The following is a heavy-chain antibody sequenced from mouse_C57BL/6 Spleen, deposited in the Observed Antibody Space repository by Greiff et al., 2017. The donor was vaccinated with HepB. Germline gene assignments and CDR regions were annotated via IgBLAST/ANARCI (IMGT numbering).Heavy chain of an antibody. CDR2: IYPGDGDT. Sequence: QVQLQQSGPELVKPGASVKISCKASGYAFSSSWMNWVKQRPGKGLEWIGRIYPGDGDTNYNGKFKGKATLTADKSSSTAYMQLSSLTSEDSAVYFCARSVGRGYFDYWGQGTTLTVSS. CDR3: ARSVGRGYFDY. J-gene: IGHJ2*01. V-gene: IGHV1-82*01. D-gene: IGHD4-1*01. CDR1: GYAFSSSW.